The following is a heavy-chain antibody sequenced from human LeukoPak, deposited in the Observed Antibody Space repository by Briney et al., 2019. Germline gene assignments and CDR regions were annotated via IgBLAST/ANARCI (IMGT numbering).Heavy chain of an antibody. V-gene: IGHV5-51*01. D-gene: IGHD3-22*01. J-gene: IGHJ3*02. CDR3: ATYDSSGYYPPDAFDI. Sequence: GESLKISCKGSGYSFTSYWIGWVRQMPGKGLEWMGIIYPGDSDTRYSPSFQGQVTISADKSIGTAYLQWSSLKASDTAMYYCATYDSSGYYPPDAFDIWGQGTMVTVSS. CDR2: IYPGDSDT. CDR1: GYSFTSYW.